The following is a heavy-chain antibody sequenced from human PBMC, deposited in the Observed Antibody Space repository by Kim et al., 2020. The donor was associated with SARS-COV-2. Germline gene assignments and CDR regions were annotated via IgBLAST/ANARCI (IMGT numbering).Heavy chain of an antibody. V-gene: IGHV3-7*01. J-gene: IGHJ6*02. CDR1: GFTLSHSW. D-gene: IGHD2-8*02. Sequence: GGSLRLSCAVSGFTLSHSWMSWVRQAPGQGLQWVANIKHDGSEEYYVDSVKGRFTISRDNAKKSRYLQMNSLRAEDTAVYYCATERGLSVWGQGTTLTVSS. CDR3: ATERGLSV. CDR2: IKHDGSEE.